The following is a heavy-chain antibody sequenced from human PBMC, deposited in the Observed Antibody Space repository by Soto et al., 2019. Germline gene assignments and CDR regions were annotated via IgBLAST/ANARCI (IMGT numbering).Heavy chain of an antibody. J-gene: IGHJ4*02. CDR1: GGSISSYY. CDR3: AHGIAVAPDY. Sequence: SETLSLTCTVSGGSISSYYWSLIRQPQGKGLEWIGYIYYSGSTNYNPSLKSRVTISVDTSKNQFSLKLSSVTAADTAVYYCAHGIAVAPDYWGQGTLVTVSS. CDR2: IYYSGST. D-gene: IGHD6-19*01. V-gene: IGHV4-59*01.